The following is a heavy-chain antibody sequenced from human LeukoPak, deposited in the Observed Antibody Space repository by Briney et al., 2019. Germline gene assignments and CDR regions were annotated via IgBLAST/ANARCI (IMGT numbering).Heavy chain of an antibody. CDR3: AKATGYSSGPPVDY. Sequence: PGRSLRLSCAASGFTFDDYAMHWVRQAPGKGLEWVSGISWYSGSIGYADSVKGRFTISRDNAKNPLYLQMNSLRAEDTALYYCAKATGYSSGPPVDYWGQGTLVTVSS. CDR1: GFTFDDYA. V-gene: IGHV3-9*01. CDR2: ISWYSGSI. J-gene: IGHJ4*02. D-gene: IGHD6-19*01.